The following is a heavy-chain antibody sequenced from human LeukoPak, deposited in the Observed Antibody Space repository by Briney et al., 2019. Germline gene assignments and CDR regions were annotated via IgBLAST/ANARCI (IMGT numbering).Heavy chain of an antibody. V-gene: IGHV1-2*02. CDR2: INPNSGGT. J-gene: IGHJ6*02. CDR3: AREGGLHYYYGMDV. Sequence: ASVKVSCKASGYTFTGYYMHWVRQAPGQGLEWMGWINPNSGGTNYAQKFQGRVTMTRDTSISTAYMELSRLRSDDTAVYYCAREGGLHYYYGMDVWGQGTTVTASS. CDR1: GYTFTGYY. D-gene: IGHD5/OR15-5a*01.